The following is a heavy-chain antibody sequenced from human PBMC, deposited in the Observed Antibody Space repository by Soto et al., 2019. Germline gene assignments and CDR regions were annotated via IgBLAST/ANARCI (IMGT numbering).Heavy chain of an antibody. D-gene: IGHD2-2*01. Sequence: GGSLRLSCAASGFTFSNYGMSWVRLAPGKGLEWVSGISGRGSNTYYADSVKGRFTITRDNSKETVFLQMNSLRAEDTARYYCAKDMDLFIEVVPAATGSFDFWGRGTLVTVSS. CDR3: AKDMDLFIEVVPAATGSFDF. CDR1: GFTFSNYG. CDR2: ISGRGSNT. J-gene: IGHJ4*02. V-gene: IGHV3-23*01.